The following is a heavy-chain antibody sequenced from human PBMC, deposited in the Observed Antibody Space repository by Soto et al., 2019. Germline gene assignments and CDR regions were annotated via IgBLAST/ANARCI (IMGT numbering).Heavy chain of an antibody. J-gene: IGHJ4*02. CDR2: IYYAGSA. V-gene: IGHV4-59*08. D-gene: IGHD2-8*01. CDR1: GGSISTYY. CDR3: ARGGHCANGVCSALDY. Sequence: QVQLRESGPGLVKPSETLSLTCTVSGGSISTYYWSWIRQPPGKGLEWIGYIYYAGSADYNPSLKSRVTISVDTSKKQFSLKLSSVTAADTAVYYCARGGHCANGVCSALDYWGQGTLVTVSS.